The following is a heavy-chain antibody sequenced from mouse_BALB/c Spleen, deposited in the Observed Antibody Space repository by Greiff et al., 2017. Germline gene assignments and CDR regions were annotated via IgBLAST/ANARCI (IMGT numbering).Heavy chain of an antibody. CDR2: IDPANGNT. Sequence: EVQLQQSGAELVKPGASVKLSCTASGFNIKDTYMHWVKQRPEQGLEWIGRIDPANGNTKYDPKFQGKATITADTSSNTAYLQLSSLTSEDTAVYYCALYDGLYYYAMDYWGQGTSVTVSS. J-gene: IGHJ4*01. CDR3: ALYDGLYYYAMDY. CDR1: GFNIKDTY. D-gene: IGHD2-3*01. V-gene: IGHV14-3*02.